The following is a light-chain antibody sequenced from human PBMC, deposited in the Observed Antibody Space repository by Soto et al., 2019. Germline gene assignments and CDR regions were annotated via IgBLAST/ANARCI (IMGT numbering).Light chain of an antibody. CDR1: SSDVGGYDH. Sequence: QSVLTQPASVSGSPGQSITISCTGTSSDVGGYDHVSWYQQHPGKAPKLIIYDVTVRPSVISPRFSGSKSDNTASLAVYVLQPEDEADYYCSSYTNKDTLLFGGGTKVTVL. CDR2: DVT. V-gene: IGLV2-14*03. CDR3: SSYTNKDTLL. J-gene: IGLJ3*02.